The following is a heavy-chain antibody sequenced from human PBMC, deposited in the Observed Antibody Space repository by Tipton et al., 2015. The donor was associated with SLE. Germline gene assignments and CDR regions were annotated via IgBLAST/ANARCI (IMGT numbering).Heavy chain of an antibody. J-gene: IGHJ6*03. D-gene: IGHD1-26*01. CDR3: VRQVGARFPYYYYYMDV. V-gene: IGHV4-34*01. CDR2: INHSGST. CDR1: GGSFSGYY. Sequence: LRLSCAVYGGSFSGYYWSWIRQPPGKGLEWIGEINHSGSTNYNPSLKSRVTISVDTSKNQFSLKLSSVTAADTAVYYCVRQVGARFPYYYYYMDVWGKGTTVTVSS.